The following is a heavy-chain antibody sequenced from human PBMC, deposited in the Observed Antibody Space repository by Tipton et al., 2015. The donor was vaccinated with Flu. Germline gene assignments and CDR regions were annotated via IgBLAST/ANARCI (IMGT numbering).Heavy chain of an antibody. CDR1: GFTFDDYT. CDR2: ISWDGGST. J-gene: IGHJ4*02. D-gene: IGHD2-15*01. CDR3: AKQGCSGGSCIDY. Sequence: SLRLSCAASGFTFDDYTMHWVRQAPGKGLDWVSLISWDGGSTYYADSVKGRFTISRDNSKNSLYLQMNSLRTEGTALYYCAKQGCSGGSCIDYWGQGTLVTVSS. V-gene: IGHV3-43*01.